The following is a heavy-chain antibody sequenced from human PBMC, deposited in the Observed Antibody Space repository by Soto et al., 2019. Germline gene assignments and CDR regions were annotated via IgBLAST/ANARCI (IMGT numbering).Heavy chain of an antibody. CDR2: LNSDGSST. V-gene: IGHV3-74*01. J-gene: IGHJ4*02. D-gene: IGHD3-3*01. Sequence: EVQLVESGRGLVQPGGSLRLSCTASGFTFSSYWMHWVRQAPGKGLVWVSRLNSDGSSTSYADSVKGRFTISRDDAKNTLYLQMNSLRAEDTAVYYCARGGFWNGYSEISHWGQGTLVTVSS. CDR1: GFTFSSYW. CDR3: ARGGFWNGYSEISH.